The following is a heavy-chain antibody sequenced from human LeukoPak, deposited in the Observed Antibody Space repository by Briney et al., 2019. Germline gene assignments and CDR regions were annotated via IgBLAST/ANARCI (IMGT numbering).Heavy chain of an antibody. CDR3: ARTRKITIFGVVTPNWFDP. D-gene: IGHD3-3*01. CDR1: GYTFTSYD. Sequence: GASVKVSCKASGYTFTSYDINWVRQATGQGLEWMGWTNPNSGNTGYAQKFQGRVTMTRNTSISTAYMELSSLRSEDTAVYYCARTRKITIFGVVTPNWFDPWGQGTLVTVSS. CDR2: TNPNSGNT. V-gene: IGHV1-8*01. J-gene: IGHJ5*02.